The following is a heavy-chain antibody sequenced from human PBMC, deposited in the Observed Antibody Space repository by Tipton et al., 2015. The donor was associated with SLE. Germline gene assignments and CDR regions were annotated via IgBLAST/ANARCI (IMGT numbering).Heavy chain of an antibody. Sequence: TLSLTCSVYGDSLSGQYWSWIRQPPGKGLEWIGEINHRGSTNYNSSLKSRATISVDTSKNQFSLKLSSVTAADTAVYYCARVRFAGAGDYYYYMDVWAKGTPVTVSS. V-gene: IGHV4-34*01. CDR3: ARVRFAGAGDYYYYMDV. J-gene: IGHJ6*03. D-gene: IGHD3-10*01. CDR2: INHRGST. CDR1: GDSLSGQY.